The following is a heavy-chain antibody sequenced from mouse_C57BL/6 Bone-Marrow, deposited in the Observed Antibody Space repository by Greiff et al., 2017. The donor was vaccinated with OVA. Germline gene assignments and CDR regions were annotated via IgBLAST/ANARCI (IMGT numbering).Heavy chain of an antibody. J-gene: IGHJ1*03. V-gene: IGHV1-81*01. D-gene: IGHD6-1*01. Sequence: QVQLKQSGAELARPGASVKLSCKASGYTFTSYGISWVKQRNGQGLEWIGEIYPRSGNTYSNEKFKGKATLTADKSSSTAYLELRSLTSEDSAVYFCARERQSLRYFDVWGTGTTVTVSS. CDR1: GYTFTSYG. CDR3: ARERQSLRYFDV. CDR2: IYPRSGNT.